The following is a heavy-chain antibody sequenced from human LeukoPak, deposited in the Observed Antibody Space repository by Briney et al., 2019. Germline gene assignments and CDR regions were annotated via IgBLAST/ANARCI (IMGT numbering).Heavy chain of an antibody. D-gene: IGHD3-22*01. V-gene: IGHV4-61*02. CDR1: GGSISSGSYY. CDR3: ARVSPDSSGYYFFDY. Sequence: PSQTLSLTCTVSGGSISSGSYYWSWIRQPAGKGLEWIGRIYTSGSTNYNPSLKSRVTISVDTSKNQFSLKLSSVTAADTAVYCCARVSPDSSGYYFFDYWGQGTLVTVSS. CDR2: IYTSGST. J-gene: IGHJ4*02.